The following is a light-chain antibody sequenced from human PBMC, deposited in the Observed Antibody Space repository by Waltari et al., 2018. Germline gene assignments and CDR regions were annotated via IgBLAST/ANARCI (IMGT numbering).Light chain of an antibody. J-gene: IGLJ3*02. CDR3: CSYAGAV. CDR1: RSNIGNNY. CDR2: RNN. V-gene: IGLV1-47*01. Sequence: QSVLTQPPSASGTPGQRVTISCSGSRSNIGNNYVYWYQQLPGTAPKLLIYRNNQRPSGVSNRFSGSKSGNTASLTISGLQAEDEADYYCCSYAGAVFGGGTKLTIL.